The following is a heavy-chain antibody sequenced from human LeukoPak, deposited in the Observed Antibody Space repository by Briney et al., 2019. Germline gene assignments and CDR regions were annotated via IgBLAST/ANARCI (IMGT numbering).Heavy chain of an antibody. J-gene: IGHJ6*02. D-gene: IGHD3-16*02. CDR3: ARDLRQIVLQRYYGLDV. V-gene: IGHV3-21*01. Sequence: GGSLRLSCAASGFTFSSYTMNWGRQAPGKGLEWVSSISGSSSYIYYADSVKGQFTISRDNAKKSLYLQMNSLRAEDTAVYYCARDLRQIVLQRYYGLDVWGQGTTVTVSS. CDR1: GFTFSSYT. CDR2: ISGSSSYI.